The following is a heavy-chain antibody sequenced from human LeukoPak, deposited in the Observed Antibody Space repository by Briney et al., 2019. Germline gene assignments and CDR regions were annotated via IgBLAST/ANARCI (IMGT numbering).Heavy chain of an antibody. Sequence: SVKVSCKASGGTFSSYAISWVRQAPGQGLEWMGGIIPIFGTANYAQKFQGRVTITADESTSTAYMELSSLRSEDTAVYYCAREPDSSGYLPYFQHWGQGTLVTVSS. CDR1: GGTFSSYA. D-gene: IGHD3-22*01. V-gene: IGHV1-69*13. CDR3: AREPDSSGYLPYFQH. CDR2: IIPIFGTA. J-gene: IGHJ1*01.